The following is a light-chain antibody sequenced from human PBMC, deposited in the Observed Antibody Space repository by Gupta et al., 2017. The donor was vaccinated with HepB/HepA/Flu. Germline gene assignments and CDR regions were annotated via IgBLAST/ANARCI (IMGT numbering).Light chain of an antibody. CDR1: GTDLGPSNS. CDR3: NLSTQRTVM. Sequence: QSALTHPASVSGSLGQAITISCTATGTDLGPSNSVSWYQPHPGQALILILFGVRHRPSAVSDRFSGFESATTASLTISGLQADDDCYYFCNLSTQRTVMFGGGTKVTVL. CDR2: GVR. V-gene: IGLV2-14*03. J-gene: IGLJ3*02.